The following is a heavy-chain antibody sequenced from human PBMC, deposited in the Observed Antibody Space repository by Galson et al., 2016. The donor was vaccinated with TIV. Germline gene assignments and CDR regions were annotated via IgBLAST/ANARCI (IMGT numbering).Heavy chain of an antibody. CDR3: ARRPPSTIFGVVTWFDP. Sequence: SCKASGYTFSTYDINWVRQATGQGLEWMGWMHPKSGDTRYAQKFQGRVTMTRNTSISTAYMELSNLRSEDTAVYYCARRPPSTIFGVVTWFDPWGQGTLVTVSS. V-gene: IGHV1-8*01. CDR2: MHPKSGDT. CDR1: GYTFSTYD. J-gene: IGHJ5*02. D-gene: IGHD3-3*01.